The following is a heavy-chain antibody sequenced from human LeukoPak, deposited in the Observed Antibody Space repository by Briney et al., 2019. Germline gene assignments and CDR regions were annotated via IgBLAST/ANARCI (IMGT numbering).Heavy chain of an antibody. CDR1: GFSLSSSGMR. V-gene: IGHV2-70*04. J-gene: IGHJ4*02. CDR3: ARNTDY. CDR2: IDWDDDK. Sequence: ESGPTLVNPTQTLTLTCTFSGFSLSSSGMRVSWIRQPPGKALEWLARIDWDDDKFYTTSLKTRLTISKDTSKNQVVLTMTNMDPVGTVTYYCARNTDYWGQGTLVTVSS. D-gene: IGHD5-18*01.